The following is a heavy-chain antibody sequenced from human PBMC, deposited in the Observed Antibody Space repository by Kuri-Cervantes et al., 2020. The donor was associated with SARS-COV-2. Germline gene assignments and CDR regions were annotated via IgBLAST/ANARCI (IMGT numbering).Heavy chain of an antibody. Sequence: GESLKISCAASGFTVSSNYMSWVRQAPGKGLEWVSVIYSGGSTYYADSVKGRFTISRDNSKNTLHLQMNSLRAEDTAVYYCARSSGWYDYWGQGTLVTVSS. D-gene: IGHD6-19*01. CDR1: GFTVSSNY. CDR2: IYSGGST. J-gene: IGHJ4*02. V-gene: IGHV3-66*01. CDR3: ARSSGWYDY.